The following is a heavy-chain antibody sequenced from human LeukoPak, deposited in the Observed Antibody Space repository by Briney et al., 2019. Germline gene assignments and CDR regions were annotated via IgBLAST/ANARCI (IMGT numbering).Heavy chain of an antibody. CDR3: AKGIAARPSYYYYYMDV. CDR2: IRYDGSNK. D-gene: IGHD6-6*01. CDR1: GFIFSSYG. J-gene: IGHJ6*03. Sequence: GGSLRLSCAASGFIFSSYGMHWVRQAPGKGLEWVAFIRYDGSNKYYADSVKGRFTISRDNSKNTVYLQMNSLRAEDTAVYYCAKGIAARPSYYYYYMDVWGKGTTVTVSS. V-gene: IGHV3-30*02.